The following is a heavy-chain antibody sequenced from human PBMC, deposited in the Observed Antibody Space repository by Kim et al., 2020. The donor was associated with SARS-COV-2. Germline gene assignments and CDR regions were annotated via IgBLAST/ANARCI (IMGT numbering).Heavy chain of an antibody. CDR3: ARDGSDVVVPAAPDY. J-gene: IGHJ4*02. Sequence: GGSLRLSCAASGFTFSSYGMHWVRQAPGKGLEWVAVIWYDGSNKYYADSVKGRFTISRDNSKNTLYLQMNSLRAEDTAVYYCARDGSDVVVPAAPDYWGQGTLVTVSS. CDR1: GFTFSSYG. CDR2: IWYDGSNK. D-gene: IGHD2-2*01. V-gene: IGHV3-33*01.